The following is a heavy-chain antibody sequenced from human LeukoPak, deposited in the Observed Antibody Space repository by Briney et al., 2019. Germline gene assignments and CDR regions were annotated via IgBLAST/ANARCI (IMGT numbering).Heavy chain of an antibody. D-gene: IGHD2-2*03. CDR3: ARALGYCSSTSCYVNFDY. Sequence: GESLKISCKGSGYSFTSYWIGWVRQMPGKGLEWMGIIHPGDSDTRYSPSLQGQVTISADKPISTAYLQWSSLKASDTAMYYCARALGYCSSTSCYVNFDYWGQGTLATVSS. CDR1: GYSFTSYW. V-gene: IGHV5-51*04. CDR2: IHPGDSDT. J-gene: IGHJ4*02.